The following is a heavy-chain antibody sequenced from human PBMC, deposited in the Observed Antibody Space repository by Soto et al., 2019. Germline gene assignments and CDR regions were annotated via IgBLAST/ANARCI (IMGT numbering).Heavy chain of an antibody. CDR2: INPNSGGT. J-gene: IGHJ4*02. CDR1: GYTFTGYY. D-gene: IGHD3-16*02. CDR3: ARDSKESGVTYYDYIWGSYRSLDY. Sequence: ASVKVSCKASGYTFTGYYMHWVRQAPGQGLEWMGWINPNSGGTNYAQKLQGWVNMTRDTSISTAYMELSRLRSDDTAVYYCARDSKESGVTYYDYIWGSYRSLDYWGQGTLVT. V-gene: IGHV1-2*04.